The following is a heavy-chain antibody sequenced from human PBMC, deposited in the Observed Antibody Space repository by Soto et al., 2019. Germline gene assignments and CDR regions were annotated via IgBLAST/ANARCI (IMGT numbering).Heavy chain of an antibody. D-gene: IGHD2-15*01. CDR3: ARDEDCSGGSCYLFDY. CDR2: ISSSGSTI. Sequence: GSLRLSCAASGFTFSSYEMNWVRQAPGKGLEWDSYISSSGSTIYYADTEKGRFTISRDTDKNSLFMQVNSLRAEDTDVYYCARDEDCSGGSCYLFDYWGQGTLVTVSS. V-gene: IGHV3-48*03. J-gene: IGHJ4*02. CDR1: GFTFSSYE.